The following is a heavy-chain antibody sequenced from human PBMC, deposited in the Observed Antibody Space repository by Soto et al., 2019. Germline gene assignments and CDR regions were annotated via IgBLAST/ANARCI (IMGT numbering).Heavy chain of an antibody. J-gene: IGHJ6*02. CDR3: ARHSPHYGDYGYYYYGMDV. CDR2: IYYSGST. CDR1: GGSISSSSYY. V-gene: IGHV4-39*01. D-gene: IGHD4-17*01. Sequence: SETLSLTCTVSGGSISSSSYYWGWIRQPPGKGLEWIGSIYYSGSTYYNPSLKSRVTISVDTSKNQFSLKLSSVTAADTAVYYCARHSPHYGDYGYYYYGMDVWGQGTTVTVSS.